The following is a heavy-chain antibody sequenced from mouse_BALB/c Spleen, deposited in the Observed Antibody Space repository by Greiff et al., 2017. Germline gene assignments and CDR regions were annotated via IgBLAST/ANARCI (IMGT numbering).Heavy chain of an antibody. V-gene: IGHV5-4*02. D-gene: IGHD2-4*01. CDR1: GFTFSDYY. J-gene: IGHJ3*01. CDR2: ISDGGSST. CDR3: ARDGYDYDGSY. Sequence: EVQGVESGGGLVKPGGSLKLSCAASGFTFSDYYMYWVRQTPEKRLEWVATISDGGSSTYYPDSVKGRFTISRDNAKNNLYLQMSSLKSEDTAMYYGARDGYDYDGSYWGQGTLVTVSA.